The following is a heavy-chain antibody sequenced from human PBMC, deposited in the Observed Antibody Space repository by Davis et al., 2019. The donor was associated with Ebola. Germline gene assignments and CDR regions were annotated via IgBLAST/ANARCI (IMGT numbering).Heavy chain of an antibody. V-gene: IGHV4-61*08. D-gene: IGHD2-2*01. CDR3: ARGTTSPVVPAAEGWFDP. Sequence: PSETLSLTCTVSGGSISSGDYYWSWIRQPPGKGLEWIGYIYYSGSTNYNPSLKSRVTISVDTSKNQFSLKLSSVTAADTAVYYCARGTTSPVVPAAEGWFDPWGQGTLVTVSS. CDR1: GGSISSGDYY. J-gene: IGHJ5*02. CDR2: IYYSGST.